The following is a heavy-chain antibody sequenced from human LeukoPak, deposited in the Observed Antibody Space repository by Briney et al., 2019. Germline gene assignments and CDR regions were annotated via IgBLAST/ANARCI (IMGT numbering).Heavy chain of an antibody. CDR1: GGSFSRPF. CDR3: ARGPLTYYYASGSSYSN. Sequence: SETLSLTCAVSGGSFSRPFWSWIRQTPGKGLEWIGEIDHSGRTDYNPSLEGRVTMSVDTSKKQFSLKLSSVTAADTAVYFCARGPLTYYYASGSSYSNWGQGTLVTVSS. J-gene: IGHJ4*02. CDR2: IDHSGRT. D-gene: IGHD3-10*01. V-gene: IGHV4-34*01.